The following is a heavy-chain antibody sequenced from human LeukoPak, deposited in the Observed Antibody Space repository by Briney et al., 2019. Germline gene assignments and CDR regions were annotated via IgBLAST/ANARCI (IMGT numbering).Heavy chain of an antibody. D-gene: IGHD3-22*01. J-gene: IGHJ4*02. CDR3: AREWGLESSGYYYAY. V-gene: IGHV1-69*01. Sequence: GSSVKVSCKASGGTFSRFTISWVRQAPGQGFEWMGGNTPIFGTANFAQKFQGRVSITADGSTSTAFMELSSLRSEDTAVYYCAREWGLESSGYYYAYWGQGTLVTVSS. CDR2: NTPIFGTA. CDR1: GGTFSRFT.